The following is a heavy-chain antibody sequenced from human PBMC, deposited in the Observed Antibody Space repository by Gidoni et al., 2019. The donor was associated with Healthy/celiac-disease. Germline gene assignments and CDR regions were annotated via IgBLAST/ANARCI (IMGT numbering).Heavy chain of an antibody. CDR2: FDPEDGET. CDR3: ATAAYCSGGSCYLDAFDI. Sequence: QVQLVQSGAEVKKPGASVKVSCKVSGYTLTELSMHWVRQAPGKGLEWMGGFDPEDGETIYAQKFQGRVTMTEDTSTDTAYMELSSLRSEDTAVYYCATAAYCSGGSCYLDAFDIWGQGTMVTVSS. CDR1: GYTLTELS. D-gene: IGHD2-15*01. J-gene: IGHJ3*02. V-gene: IGHV1-24*01.